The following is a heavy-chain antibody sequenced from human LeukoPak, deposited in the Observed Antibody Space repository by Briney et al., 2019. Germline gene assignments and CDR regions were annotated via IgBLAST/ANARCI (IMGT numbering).Heavy chain of an antibody. J-gene: IGHJ4*02. CDR2: INPTGGRA. Sequence: ASVKVSCKASGYTFTNFFTHWVRQAPGQGLEWMGIINPTGGRATSAQKFQGRLTLTRDTSTTTVYMELSSLRSEDTAVYYCARDYHGSGSLTTFDFWGQGTLVTVSS. D-gene: IGHD3-10*01. CDR3: ARDYHGSGSLTTFDF. V-gene: IGHV1-46*01. CDR1: GYTFTNFF.